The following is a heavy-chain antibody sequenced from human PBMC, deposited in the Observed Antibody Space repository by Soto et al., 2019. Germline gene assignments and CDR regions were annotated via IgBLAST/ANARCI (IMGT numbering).Heavy chain of an antibody. J-gene: IGHJ3*02. CDR2: ISDSGGLT. Sequence: VGSLRLSCAASVFAFSSHPMSWVRQAPERGLEWVSGISDSGGLTYNADSVKGRFTISRDNSKNTLYLQMNSLRAEDTALYYCARRAFGSSRSFDIWGQGTMVTVSS. CDR1: VFAFSSHP. D-gene: IGHD6-6*01. CDR3: ARRAFGSSRSFDI. V-gene: IGHV3-23*01.